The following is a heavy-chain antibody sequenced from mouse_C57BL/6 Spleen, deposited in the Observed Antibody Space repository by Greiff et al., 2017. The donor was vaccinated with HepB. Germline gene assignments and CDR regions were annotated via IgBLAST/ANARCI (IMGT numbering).Heavy chain of an antibody. J-gene: IGHJ2*01. CDR2: ISDGGSYT. D-gene: IGHD1-1*01. CDR3: ARDRYGSSCFDY. CDR1: GFTFSSYA. V-gene: IGHV5-4*01. Sequence: VQLQQSGGGLVKPGGSLKLSCAASGFTFSSYAMSWVRQTPEKRLEWVATISDGGSYTYYPDNVKGRFTISRDNAKNNMYLQMSQLKSEDTAMYYCARDRYGSSCFDYWGQGTTLTVSS.